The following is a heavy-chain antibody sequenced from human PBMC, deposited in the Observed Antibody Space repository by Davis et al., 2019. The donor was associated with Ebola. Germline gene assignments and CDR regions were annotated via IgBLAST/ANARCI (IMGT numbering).Heavy chain of an antibody. Sequence: MPSETLSLTCAVSGGSISSGGYSWSWIRQPPGKGLEWIGYIYHSGSTYYNPSLKTRVTMSVDTPKNQLSLRLSSVTAADTAIYFCARAQRRRPSLNNWFDPWGPGTQVTVSS. CDR3: ARAQRRRPSLNNWFDP. CDR1: GGSISSGGYS. CDR2: IYHSGST. D-gene: IGHD2-2*01. J-gene: IGHJ5*02. V-gene: IGHV4-30-2*01.